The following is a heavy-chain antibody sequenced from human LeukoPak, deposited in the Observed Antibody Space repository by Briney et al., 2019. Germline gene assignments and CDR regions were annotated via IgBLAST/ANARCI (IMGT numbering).Heavy chain of an antibody. CDR3: ARASRPYCSSTSCYIEFDY. CDR1: AFTFSSYG. V-gene: IGHV3-30*02. Sequence: GGSLRLSCAASAFTFSSYGMHWVRQAPGKGLEWVAFIRSDGNNYYYADSVKGRFTISRDNSKNTLYLEMNSLRAEDTAVYYCARASRPYCSSTSCYIEFDYWGQGTLVTVSS. CDR2: IRSDGNNY. D-gene: IGHD2-2*02. J-gene: IGHJ4*02.